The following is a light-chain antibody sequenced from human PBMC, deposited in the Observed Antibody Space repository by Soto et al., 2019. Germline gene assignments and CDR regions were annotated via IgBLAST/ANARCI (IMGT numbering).Light chain of an antibody. J-gene: IGKJ1*01. CDR3: QQSSSTAWT. CDR1: QSVRHY. CDR2: SSS. Sequence: DIQMTQSPSSLSASVGDRVTITCRASQSVRHYLNWYQQKPGMSPKLLICSSSTLQSGVPSRFSGSGSGTDFTLTISSLQPEDFATYYCQQSSSTAWTFGQGTKVDIK. V-gene: IGKV1-39*01.